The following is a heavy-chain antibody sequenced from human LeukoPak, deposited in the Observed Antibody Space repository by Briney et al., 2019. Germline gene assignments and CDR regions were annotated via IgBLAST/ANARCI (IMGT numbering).Heavy chain of an antibody. J-gene: IGHJ6*02. V-gene: IGHV3-48*01. D-gene: IGHD3-3*01. CDR3: WEVPRFSAIFG. CDR2: ISSSGSPI. Sequence: GSLRLSCAASGFRFSDYSMNWVRQAPGKGLEWISYISSSGSPIYYADSVKGRFTIARDNAKNSLFLQMNSLRAEDTAVYYWWEVPRFSAIFGWGQGTTVTVSS. CDR1: GFRFSDYS.